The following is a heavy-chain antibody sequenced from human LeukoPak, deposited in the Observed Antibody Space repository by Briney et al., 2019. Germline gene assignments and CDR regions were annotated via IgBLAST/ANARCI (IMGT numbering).Heavy chain of an antibody. CDR2: MNPKSGNT. J-gene: IGHJ5*02. CDR3: AKATTTIAAVPHNP. D-gene: IGHD6-13*01. V-gene: IGHV1-8*01. Sequence: GASVNVSCKASGYSFTTYDVNWVRQAPGQGLEWMGWMNPKSGNTGYAPKFQGRVTMTRNTSIDTAFMELKSLSFEDTAVYYCAKATTTIAAVPHNPWGQGTLVTVSS. CDR1: GYSFTTYD.